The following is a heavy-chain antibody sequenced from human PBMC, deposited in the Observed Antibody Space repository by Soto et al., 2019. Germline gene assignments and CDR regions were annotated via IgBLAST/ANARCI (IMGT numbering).Heavy chain of an antibody. V-gene: IGHV3-23*01. J-gene: IGHJ4*02. CDR1: GFTFSSYA. CDR2: ISGSGGST. Sequence: GGSLRLSCAASGFTFSSYAMSWVRQAPGKGLEGVSAISGSGGSTYYADPGKGRFTISRDNSKNTLYVEMNSLRAEDTAVYYCAKRSPHGGVDYWGQGTLVTVSS. D-gene: IGHD4-17*01. CDR3: AKRSPHGGVDY.